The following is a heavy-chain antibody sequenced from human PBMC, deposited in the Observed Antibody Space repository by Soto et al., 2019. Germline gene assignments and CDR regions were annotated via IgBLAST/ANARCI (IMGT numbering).Heavy chain of an antibody. V-gene: IGHV5-51*01. D-gene: IGHD3-16*02. Sequence: LGESLKISCNGSGYSFTSYWIGWVRQMPGKGLEWMGIIYPGDSDTRYSPSFQGQVTISADKSISTAYLQWSSLKASDTAMYYCASLSRPYDYVWGSYRYTDAFDIWGQGTMVTVSS. CDR3: ASLSRPYDYVWGSYRYTDAFDI. J-gene: IGHJ3*02. CDR1: GYSFTSYW. CDR2: IYPGDSDT.